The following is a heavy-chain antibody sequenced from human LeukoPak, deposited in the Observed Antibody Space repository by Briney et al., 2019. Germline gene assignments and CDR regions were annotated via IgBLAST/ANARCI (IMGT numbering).Heavy chain of an antibody. Sequence: ASVKVSCKASGYTFTSYDINWVRQATGQGLEWMGLMNPNSGNKGYAQKFQGRVTMTRNTSISTAYMELSSLRSEDTAVYYCARGRSYQLPMLLAYWGQGTLVTVSS. D-gene: IGHD2-2*01. V-gene: IGHV1-8*01. CDR3: ARGRSYQLPMLLAY. J-gene: IGHJ4*02. CDR1: GYTFTSYD. CDR2: MNPNSGNK.